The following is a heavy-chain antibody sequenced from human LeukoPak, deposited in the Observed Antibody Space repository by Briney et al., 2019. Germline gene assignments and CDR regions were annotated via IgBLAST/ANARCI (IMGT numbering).Heavy chain of an antibody. V-gene: IGHV4-4*07. CDR1: GGSISSYY. J-gene: IGHJ6*03. CDR3: ARVKDPGGYYYYYYMDV. CDR2: IYISGST. Sequence: SETLSLTCTVSGGSISSYYWSWIRQPAGKGLEWIGRIYISGSTNYNPSLESRVTMSVDTSKNQFSLKLSSVTAADTAMYYCARVKDPGGYYYYYYMDVWGKGTTVTVSS. D-gene: IGHD3-16*01.